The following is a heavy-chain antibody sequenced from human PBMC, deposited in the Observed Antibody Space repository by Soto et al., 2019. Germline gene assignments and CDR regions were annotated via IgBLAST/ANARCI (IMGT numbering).Heavy chain of an antibody. D-gene: IGHD2-21*02. CDR3: ARDPYCGGDCYHFDF. CDR2: INPDGGGT. J-gene: IGHJ4*02. Sequence: QAQLVQSGAEVKKPGASVKVSCKASGYTFDSYYIHWVRQAPGQRLEWMGLINPDGGGTSYAQNLRGRVTMTRDTSTSTVYMELSSLRSEDTAMYYCARDPYCGGDCYHFDFWGQGTLVTVSS. CDR1: GYTFDSYY. V-gene: IGHV1-46*02.